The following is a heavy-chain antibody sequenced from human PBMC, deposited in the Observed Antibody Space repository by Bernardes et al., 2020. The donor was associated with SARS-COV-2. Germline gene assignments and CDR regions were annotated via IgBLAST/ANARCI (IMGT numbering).Heavy chain of an antibody. CDR2: IKTNADGGTT. CDR1: GFSFTDAW. CDR3: TAVPTSAY. D-gene: IGHD3-16*01. Sequence: GSLRLSCAASGFSFTDAWMNWVRQPPGRALEWVGSIKTNADGGTTAYGAAVKDRFIISRDDSQDTLYLQMNSLKPEDTGMYYCTAVPTSAYWGQGVLVTVSS. V-gene: IGHV3-15*05. J-gene: IGHJ4*02.